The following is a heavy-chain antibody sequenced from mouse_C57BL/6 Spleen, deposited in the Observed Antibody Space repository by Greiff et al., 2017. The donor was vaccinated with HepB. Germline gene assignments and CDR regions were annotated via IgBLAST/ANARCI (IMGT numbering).Heavy chain of an antibody. V-gene: IGHV1-26*01. CDR2: INPNNGGT. D-gene: IGHD1-1*01. CDR1: GYTFTDYY. CDR3: HYYGSSLYAMDY. Sequence: EVQLQQSGPELVKPGASVKISCKASGYTFTDYYMNWVKQSHGKSLEWIGDINPNNGGTSYNQKFKGKATLTVDKSSSTAYMELRSLTSEDSAVYYCHYYGSSLYAMDYWGQGTSVTVSS. J-gene: IGHJ4*01.